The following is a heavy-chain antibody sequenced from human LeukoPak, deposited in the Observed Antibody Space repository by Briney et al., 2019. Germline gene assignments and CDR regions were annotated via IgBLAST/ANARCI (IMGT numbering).Heavy chain of an antibody. J-gene: IGHJ5*02. CDR2: ISYDGSNK. CDR1: GFTFSSYG. D-gene: IGHD4-17*01. Sequence: GGSLRLSCAASGFTFSSYGMHWVRQAPGKGLEWVAVISYDGSNKYYADSVKGQFTISRDNSKNTLYLQMNSLRAEDTAVYYCAKDWYGDYVSNWFDPWGQGTLVTVSS. CDR3: AKDWYGDYVSNWFDP. V-gene: IGHV3-30*18.